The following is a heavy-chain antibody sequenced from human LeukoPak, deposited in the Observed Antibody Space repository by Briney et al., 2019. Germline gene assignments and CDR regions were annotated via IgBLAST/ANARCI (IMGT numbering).Heavy chain of an antibody. D-gene: IGHD3-16*01. J-gene: IGHJ4*02. CDR1: GFTFSSYS. CDR2: IGSSRSTI. CDR3: SRYSSRGPSPLGY. Sequence: RGSLRLSCAASGFTFSSYSMHWVRQAPGKGLEWVAYIGSSRSTIYYADSVKGRFTISRDNANNSLYLQMNSLRSEATAVYYCSRYSSRGPSPLGYWGQGTLVTVSS. V-gene: IGHV3-48*01.